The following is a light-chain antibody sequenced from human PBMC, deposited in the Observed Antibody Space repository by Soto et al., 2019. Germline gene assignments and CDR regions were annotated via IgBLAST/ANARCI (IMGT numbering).Light chain of an antibody. CDR3: QQYNSYSWT. J-gene: IGKJ1*01. Sequence: DIQMTQSPSTLSASVGDRVTITCRASQSISSWLAWYQQKPGKAPKLLIYKASSLESGVPSKFSGSGSGTEFTLTISSLQPDDFATYYCQQYNSYSWTFGQGTNMEIK. V-gene: IGKV1-5*03. CDR1: QSISSW. CDR2: KAS.